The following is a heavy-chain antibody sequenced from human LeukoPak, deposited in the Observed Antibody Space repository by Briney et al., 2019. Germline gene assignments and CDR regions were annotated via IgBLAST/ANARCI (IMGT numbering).Heavy chain of an antibody. CDR1: GFTFSSYV. Sequence: GGSLRLSCAASGFTFSSYVMHWVRQAPGKGLEWVAVISYDGSNKYYADSVKGRFTISRDNSKNTLYLQMNSLRAEDTAVYYCARDRGISWNYRGGYWFDPWGQGTLVTVSS. CDR3: ARDRGISWNYRGGYWFDP. D-gene: IGHD1-7*01. V-gene: IGHV3-30-3*01. J-gene: IGHJ5*02. CDR2: ISYDGSNK.